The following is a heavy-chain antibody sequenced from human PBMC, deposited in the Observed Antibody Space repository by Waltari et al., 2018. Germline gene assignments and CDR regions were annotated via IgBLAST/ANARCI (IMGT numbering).Heavy chain of an antibody. Sequence: QVQLVQSGAEVKKPGSSVKVSCKASGGTFSSYAISWVRQAPGQGLEWMGGIIPIFGTANYAQKCQGRVTITTDESTSTAYMELSSLRSEDTAVYYCARVKREYSLYYYYGMDVWGQGTTVTVSS. CDR3: ARVKREYSLYYYYGMDV. D-gene: IGHD2-15*01. J-gene: IGHJ6*02. CDR2: IIPIFGTA. CDR1: GGTFSSYA. V-gene: IGHV1-69*05.